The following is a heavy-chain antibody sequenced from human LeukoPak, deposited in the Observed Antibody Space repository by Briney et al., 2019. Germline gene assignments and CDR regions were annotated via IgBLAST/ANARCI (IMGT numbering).Heavy chain of an antibody. J-gene: IGHJ4*02. V-gene: IGHV3-30-3*01. CDR1: GFTFSDYA. Sequence: PGGSLRLSCAASGFTFSDYAMHWVRQAPGKGLEWVAVISYDGSNECYADSVKGRFTISRDNSKNTLYLQTNSLRGEDTAVYYCARGAPRNYDFWSGPFDYWGQGSLVTVSS. D-gene: IGHD3-3*01. CDR3: ARGAPRNYDFWSGPFDY. CDR2: ISYDGSNE.